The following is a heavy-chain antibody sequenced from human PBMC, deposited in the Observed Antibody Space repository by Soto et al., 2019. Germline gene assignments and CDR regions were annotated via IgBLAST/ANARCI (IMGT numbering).Heavy chain of an antibody. V-gene: IGHV5-10-1*01. Sequence: VESLTISCKVSGDSFAGYWITWVRQKPGKGLEWMGRIDPSDSQTYYSPSFRGHVTISATKSITTVFLQWSSLRASDTSMYYCARQIYDSDTGPNFQYYFDSWGQGTPVTVS. J-gene: IGHJ4*02. CDR1: GDSFAGYW. CDR3: ARQIYDSDTGPNFQYYFDS. D-gene: IGHD3-22*01. CDR2: IDPSDSQT.